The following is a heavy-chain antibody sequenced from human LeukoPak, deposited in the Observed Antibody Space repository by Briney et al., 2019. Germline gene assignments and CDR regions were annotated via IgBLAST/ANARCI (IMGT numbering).Heavy chain of an antibody. CDR3: AREPADSPFDY. Sequence: PSQTLSLTCTVSGSSISSDSYYWRWIRQPAGKGLEWIGRYYTSGSTSYNPSLKSRVSISVDKSKNQFSLRLSSVTAADTAVYYCAREPADSPFDYWGQGALVTVSS. CDR2: YYTSGST. J-gene: IGHJ4*02. D-gene: IGHD2-21*01. CDR1: GSSISSDSYY. V-gene: IGHV4-61*02.